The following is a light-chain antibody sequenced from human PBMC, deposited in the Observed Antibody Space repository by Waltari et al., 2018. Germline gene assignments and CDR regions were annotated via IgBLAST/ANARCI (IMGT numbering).Light chain of an antibody. Sequence: SALTQPRSVSGSPGQSVPIHCTGSGSDVGGYIYVPWYHHHPGRAPKVVIYDVDKRPSGVPDRFSGSQSGKTASLTISGLQAEDEGDYYCCSYAGRYTFVFGSGTRVTVL. CDR1: GSDVGGYIY. CDR2: DVD. V-gene: IGLV2-11*01. J-gene: IGLJ1*01. CDR3: CSYAGRYTFV.